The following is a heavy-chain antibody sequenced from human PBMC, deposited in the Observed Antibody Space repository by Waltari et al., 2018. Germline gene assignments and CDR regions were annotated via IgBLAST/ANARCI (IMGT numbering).Heavy chain of an antibody. CDR3: ARVSGSSGWPTRY. Sequence: QVQLVQSGAEVKKPGASVKVSCKASGYTFNGYYMHWVRQAPGQGLEWMGRINPNSGGTNYAQKFQGRVTMTRDTSISTAYMELSRLRSDDTAVYYCARVSGSSGWPTRYWGQGTLVTVSS. CDR1: GYTFNGYY. CDR2: INPNSGGT. J-gene: IGHJ4*02. V-gene: IGHV1-2*06. D-gene: IGHD6-19*01.